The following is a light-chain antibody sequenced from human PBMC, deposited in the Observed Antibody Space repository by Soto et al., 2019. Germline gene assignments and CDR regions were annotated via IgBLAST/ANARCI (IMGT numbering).Light chain of an antibody. J-gene: IGKJ4*01. CDR1: QSLNNN. V-gene: IGKV3-15*01. Sequence: EIVMTQSPATLSVSPGERATLSCRASQSLNNNLAWYQQKPGQAPRLLIYLASTRATGIPARFSGSGSGTDFSLTISSLQSEDFAVYYCQQYSAWPLTFGGGTKVETK. CDR3: QQYSAWPLT. CDR2: LAS.